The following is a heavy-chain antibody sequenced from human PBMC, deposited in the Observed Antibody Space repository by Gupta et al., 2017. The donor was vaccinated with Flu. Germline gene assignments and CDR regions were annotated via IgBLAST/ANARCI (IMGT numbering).Heavy chain of an antibody. CDR1: GFTFSSYG. CDR3: AKSEGSGWPRDFDY. V-gene: IGHV3-30*18. D-gene: IGHD6-19*01. CDR2: ISYDGSNK. Sequence: QVQLVESGGGVVQPGRSLRLSCAASGFTFSSYGMHWVRQAPGKGLEWVAVISYDGSNKYYADSVKGRFTISRDNSKNTLYLQMNSLRAEDTAVYYCAKSEGSGWPRDFDYWGQGTLVTVSS. J-gene: IGHJ4*02.